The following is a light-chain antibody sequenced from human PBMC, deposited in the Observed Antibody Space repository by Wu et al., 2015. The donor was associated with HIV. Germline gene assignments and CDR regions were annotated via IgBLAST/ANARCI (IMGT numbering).Light chain of an antibody. CDR3: QQSYSTPRS. J-gene: IGKJ2*03. V-gene: IGKV1-39*01. CDR1: QSISSY. CDR2: AAS. Sequence: DIQMTHSPPSLSASVGDRVTITCRASQSISSYLNWYQQKPGKAPKLLIYAASSLQSGVPSRFSGSGSGTDFTLTISSLQPEDFATYYCQQSYSTPRSFGQGTKLEIK.